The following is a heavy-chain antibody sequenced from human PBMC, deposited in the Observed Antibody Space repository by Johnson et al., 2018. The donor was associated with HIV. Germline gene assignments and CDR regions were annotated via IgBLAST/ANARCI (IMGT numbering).Heavy chain of an antibody. J-gene: IGHJ3*02. D-gene: IGHD2-21*02. V-gene: IGHV3-30*02. CDR1: GFTFSNYG. CDR2: IRYDGSNK. Sequence: QVQLVESGGGVVQPGKSLRLSCAASGFTFSNYGMHWVRQAPGKGLEWVAVIRYDGSNKYYADSVKGRFTISRDNSKNTLYLQMNSLRAEETAVYYCAKDWDVVVTADDAFDIWGQGTMVTVSS. CDR3: AKDWDVVVTADDAFDI.